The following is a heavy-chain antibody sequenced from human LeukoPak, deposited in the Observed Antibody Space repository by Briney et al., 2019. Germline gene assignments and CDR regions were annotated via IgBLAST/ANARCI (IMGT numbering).Heavy chain of an antibody. D-gene: IGHD3-3*01. CDR2: MNPNSGNR. V-gene: IGHV1-8*01. Sequence: ASVKVSCKASGYTFTSYDINWVRQATGQGLEWMGWMNPNSGNRGYAQKFQGRVTMTRNTSISTAYMELSSLRSEDTAVYYCARDSAHRKSTIFGVVIHYYYYGMDVWGQGTTVTVSS. CDR1: GYTFTSYD. CDR3: ARDSAHRKSTIFGVVIHYYYYGMDV. J-gene: IGHJ6*02.